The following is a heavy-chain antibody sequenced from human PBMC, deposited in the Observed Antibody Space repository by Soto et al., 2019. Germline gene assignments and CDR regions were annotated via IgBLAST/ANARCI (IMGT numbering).Heavy chain of an antibody. D-gene: IGHD3-10*01. Sequence: QVLLVQSGPEVKKPGSSVKVSCKASGGTFNNYAINWVRQAPGKGLEWMGGIIPTFGTGNHAQKFQGRVTITADESRTTTYMEVTSLRPEDTAIYYCASFDGTLVRGGRSSPSEIDVWGQGTTVIVSS. J-gene: IGHJ6*02. V-gene: IGHV1-69*01. CDR1: GGTFNNYA. CDR2: IIPTFGTG. CDR3: ASFDGTLVRGGRSSPSEIDV.